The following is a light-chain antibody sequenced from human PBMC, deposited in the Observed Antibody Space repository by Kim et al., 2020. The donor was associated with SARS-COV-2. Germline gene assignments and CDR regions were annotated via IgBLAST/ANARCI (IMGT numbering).Light chain of an antibody. CDR1: QNSKCW. Sequence: ASAGDRVTITCRASQNSKCWLVWYQQKTGKAPKLLIYKASNLESGVPSRFSGSGSGTEFTLTISSLPTDDFATYYCQQYYSFSLTFGGGTKVDIQ. CDR3: QQYYSFSLT. V-gene: IGKV1-5*03. CDR2: KAS. J-gene: IGKJ4*01.